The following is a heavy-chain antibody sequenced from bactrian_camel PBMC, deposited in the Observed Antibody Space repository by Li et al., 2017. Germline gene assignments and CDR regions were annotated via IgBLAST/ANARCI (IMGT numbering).Heavy chain of an antibody. V-gene: IGHV3S40*01. J-gene: IGHJ4*01. CDR3: AANSWPGTSLLRDDYRF. CDR2: IYTASSKT. Sequence: LVESGGGSVQTGGSLKLSCVISGYYYNTYCMGWFRQAPGKEREGVAVIYTASSKTYYSDAVKGRFTVSLDSAKATVFLQMSSLKPEDSAMYYCAANSWPGTSLLRDDYRFWGQGTQVTVS. CDR1: GYYYNTYC. D-gene: IGHD1*01.